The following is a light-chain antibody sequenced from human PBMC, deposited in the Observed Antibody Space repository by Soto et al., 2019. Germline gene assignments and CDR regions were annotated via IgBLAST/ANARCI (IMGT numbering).Light chain of an antibody. Sequence: SVLTQPASVSGSPGQSITISCAGTRDDIGAYDYVSWYQQHPGNAPKLLVYEVTNRPSGVSDRFSGSKSGNTASLTISGLQAEDEADYYCNSYTNSSAVVFGGGNKLTDL. CDR1: RDDIGAYDY. CDR2: EVT. CDR3: NSYTNSSAVV. V-gene: IGLV2-14*01. J-gene: IGLJ2*01.